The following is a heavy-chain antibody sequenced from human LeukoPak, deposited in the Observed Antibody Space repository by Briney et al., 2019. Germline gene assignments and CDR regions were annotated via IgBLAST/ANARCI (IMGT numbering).Heavy chain of an antibody. V-gene: IGHV4-30-4*01. Sequence: KPSQTLSLTCTVSGGSISSGDYYWSWIRQPPGKGLEWIGYIYYSGSTYYNPSLKSRVTISVDTSKNQFSLKLSSVTAADTAVHYCARDAGPYFGNWFDPWGQGTLVTVSS. CDR3: ARDAGPYFGNWFDP. D-gene: IGHD3-9*01. CDR2: IYYSGST. CDR1: GGSISSGDYY. J-gene: IGHJ5*02.